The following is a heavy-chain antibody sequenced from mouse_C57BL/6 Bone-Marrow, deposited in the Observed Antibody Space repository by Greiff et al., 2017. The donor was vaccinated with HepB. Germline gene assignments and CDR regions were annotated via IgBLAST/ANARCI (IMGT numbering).Heavy chain of an antibody. V-gene: IGHV1-26*01. CDR2: INPNNGGT. Sequence: VQLQQSGPELVKPGASVKISCKASGYTFTDYYMNWVKQSHGKSLEWIGDINPNNGGTSYNQKFKGKATLTADKSSSTAYMQLSSLTYEDSAVYYCARPLYWGQGTLVTVSA. CDR3: ARPLY. J-gene: IGHJ3*01. CDR1: GYTFTDYY.